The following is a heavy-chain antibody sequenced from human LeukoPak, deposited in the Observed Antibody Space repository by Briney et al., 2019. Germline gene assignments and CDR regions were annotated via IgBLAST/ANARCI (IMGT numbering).Heavy chain of an antibody. CDR3: ARSKLLWFGNSPGEFDP. Sequence: PSETLSLTCTVSGGSIGSSAYSWGWIRQPPGKGLEWIGSISYTGTTYYNPSLKSRVTISLDTSKNQFSLKLSSVTAADTAVYYCARSKLLWFGNSPGEFDPWGQGTLVTVSS. J-gene: IGHJ5*02. CDR1: GGSIGSSAYS. V-gene: IGHV4-39*07. D-gene: IGHD3-10*01. CDR2: ISYTGTT.